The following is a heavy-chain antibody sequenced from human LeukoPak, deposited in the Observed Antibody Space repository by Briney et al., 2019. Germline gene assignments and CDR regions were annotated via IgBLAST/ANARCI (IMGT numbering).Heavy chain of an antibody. V-gene: IGHV3-30*02. CDR1: GFTFSDYG. D-gene: IGHD3-10*01. J-gene: IGHJ4*01. Sequence: GGSLRLSCAASGFTFSDYGMRWVRQAPGKGLEWVTFIRYDGINQYYADSVKGRFTISRDNSKNTLDLQMNSLRAEDTAVYYCAKDGYYFGSVTYAGNWGHGNLVTVSS. CDR3: AKDGYYFGSVTYAGN. CDR2: IRYDGINQ.